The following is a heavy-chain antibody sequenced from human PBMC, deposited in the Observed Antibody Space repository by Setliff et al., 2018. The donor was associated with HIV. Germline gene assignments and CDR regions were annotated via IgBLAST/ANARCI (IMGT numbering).Heavy chain of an antibody. CDR2: IIPIFGTS. V-gene: IGHV1-69*13. CDR1: GGTFRSYA. Sequence: SVKVSCKASGGTFRSYAISWVRQAPGQGLEWMGGIIPIFGTSNYPQKFQGRVTITADESTSTAYMELSSLRSEDTAVYYCAREGVSLWFGELPSSYYMDVWGKGTTVTVSS. CDR3: AREGVSLWFGELPSSYYMDV. D-gene: IGHD3-10*01. J-gene: IGHJ6*03.